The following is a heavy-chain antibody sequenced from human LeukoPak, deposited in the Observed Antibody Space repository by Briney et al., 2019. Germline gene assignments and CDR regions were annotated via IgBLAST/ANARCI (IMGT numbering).Heavy chain of an antibody. CDR1: GYSFTSYW. CDR3: ARLSMGSYNRFYYGMDV. Sequence: GESLKISCKGSGYSFTSYWIGWVRQMPGKGLEWMGIIYPGDSDTRYSPSFQGQVTISADKSISTAYLQWSSLKASDTAMYYCARLSMGSYNRFYYGMDVWGQGTTVTVSS. V-gene: IGHV5-51*01. CDR2: IYPGDSDT. D-gene: IGHD1-26*01. J-gene: IGHJ6*02.